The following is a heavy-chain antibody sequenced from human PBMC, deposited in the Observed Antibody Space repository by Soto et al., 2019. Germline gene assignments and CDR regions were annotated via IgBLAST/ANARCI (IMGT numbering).Heavy chain of an antibody. CDR1: GYTFTSYA. J-gene: IGHJ4*02. V-gene: IGHV1-18*01. CDR2: ISAHNRNT. CDR3: ARVAPPGDY. Sequence: GASVKVSCKASGYTFTSYAMHWVRQAPGQGLEWMGWISAHNRNTNYAQELQGRVTMTTDTSTSTAYMELRSLRSDDTAVYYCARVAPPGDYWGQGTLVTVSS.